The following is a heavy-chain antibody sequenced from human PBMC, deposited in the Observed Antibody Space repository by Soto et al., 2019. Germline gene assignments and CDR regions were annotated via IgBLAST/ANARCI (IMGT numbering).Heavy chain of an antibody. Sequence: EAQLLESGGDLVQPGGSLRLSCAASGFTFNNYALSWVRQAPGKGLEWVSLISGPGDTTNYADSVKGRFTISRDNSENTLYLQMDDLRAEDTAVYYCAKGNGDTLYRASDHWGQGTLVTVSS. V-gene: IGHV3-23*01. J-gene: IGHJ4*02. CDR2: ISGPGDTT. CDR1: GFTFNNYA. CDR3: AKGNGDTLYRASDH. D-gene: IGHD2-2*02.